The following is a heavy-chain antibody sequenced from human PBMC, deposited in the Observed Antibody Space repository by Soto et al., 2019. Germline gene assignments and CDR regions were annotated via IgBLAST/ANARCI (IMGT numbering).Heavy chain of an antibody. CDR2: IDWDDDK. CDR1: GFSLSTSGMC. D-gene: IGHD4-17*01. V-gene: IGHV2-70*01. J-gene: IGHJ4*02. Sequence: SGPTLVNPTQTLTLTCTFSGFSLSTSGMCVSWIRQPPGKALEGLALIDWDDDKYYNTFLKTRLTISRDTPNNQVVLTMTNMDPVDTATYYCARTSGYGGNPFDFWGQGTLVTVSS. CDR3: ARTSGYGGNPFDF.